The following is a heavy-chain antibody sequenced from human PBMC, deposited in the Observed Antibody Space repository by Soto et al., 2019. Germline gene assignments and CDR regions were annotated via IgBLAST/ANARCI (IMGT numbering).Heavy chain of an antibody. D-gene: IGHD6-19*01. CDR1: GFTVSSHY. CDR3: ARDRYSSGWLDAFDI. Sequence: EVQVVESGGGLVPPGGSLRLSCAASGFTVSSHYMSWVRQAPGKGLEWVSVIFTGGATYYADSVKGRFTISRHSSKNKVYLQMNSLRAEDTAVYYCARDRYSSGWLDAFDIWGQGTMVTVSS. V-gene: IGHV3-53*04. J-gene: IGHJ3*02. CDR2: IFTGGAT.